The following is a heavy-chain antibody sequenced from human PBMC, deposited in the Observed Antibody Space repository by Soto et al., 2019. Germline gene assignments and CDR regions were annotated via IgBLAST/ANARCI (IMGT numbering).Heavy chain of an antibody. CDR2: ITTAGDT. V-gene: IGHV3-13*01. Sequence: EGSLRLSCAASGFTFSNYDMHWVRQVTGKGLEWVSGITTAGDTYYPGSVKGRFTISREKAKNSLYLQMNSLSAGDTAVYYCSRELHGGSYGMDVWGQGPTVTVSS. CDR3: SRELHGGSYGMDV. CDR1: GFTFSNYD. J-gene: IGHJ6*02.